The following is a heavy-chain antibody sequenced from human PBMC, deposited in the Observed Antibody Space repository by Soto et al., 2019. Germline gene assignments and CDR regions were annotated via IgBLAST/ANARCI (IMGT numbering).Heavy chain of an antibody. V-gene: IGHV1-2*04. Sequence: QVPLVQSGAEVKKPGASVKVSCKASGYTFTGYYMHWVRQAPGQGLEWMGWINPNSGGTNYAQKFQGWVTMTRDTSISTAYMELSRLRSDDTAVYYCARGLAAADPQPLGDYWGQGTLVTVSS. CDR3: ARGLAAADPQPLGDY. J-gene: IGHJ4*02. CDR2: INPNSGGT. CDR1: GYTFTGYY. D-gene: IGHD6-13*01.